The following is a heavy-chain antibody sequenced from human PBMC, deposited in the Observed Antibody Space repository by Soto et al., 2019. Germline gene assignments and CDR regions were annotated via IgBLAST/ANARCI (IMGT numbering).Heavy chain of an antibody. CDR2: ISYDGSNK. V-gene: IGHV3-30*18. J-gene: IGHJ6*02. Sequence: GGSLRLSCAASGFTFSSYGMHWVRQAPGKGLEWVAVISYDGSNKYYADSVKGRLTISRDNSKNTLYLQMNSLRAEDTAVYYCAKDILTVVVPGASYYYGMDVWGQGTTVTVSS. CDR1: GFTFSSYG. CDR3: AKDILTVVVPGASYYYGMDV. D-gene: IGHD2-2*01.